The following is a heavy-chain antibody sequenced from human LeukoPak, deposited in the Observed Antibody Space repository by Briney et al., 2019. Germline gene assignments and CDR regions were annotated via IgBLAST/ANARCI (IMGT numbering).Heavy chain of an antibody. CDR3: ATVVNRYFDWLFQSGQAFDI. J-gene: IGHJ3*02. D-gene: IGHD3-9*01. CDR2: FDPEDGET. V-gene: IGHV1-24*01. Sequence: GASVKVSCKVSGYTLTELSMHWVRQAPGKGLEWMGGFDPEDGETIYAQKFQGRVTMTEDTSTDTAYMELSSLRSEDTAVYYCATVVNRYFDWLFQSGQAFDIWSQGTMVTVSS. CDR1: GYTLTELS.